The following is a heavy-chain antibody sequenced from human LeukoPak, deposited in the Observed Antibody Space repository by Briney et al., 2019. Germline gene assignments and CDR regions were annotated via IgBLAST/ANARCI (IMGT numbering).Heavy chain of an antibody. V-gene: IGHV1-8*01. D-gene: IGHD1-26*01. CDR3: ARGNAGIVGAGDY. J-gene: IGHJ4*02. CDR2: MNPNSGNT. CDR1: GYTFTSYD. Sequence: ASVKVSCKASGYTFTSYDINWVRQAPGQGLEWMGWMNPNSGNTGYAQKFQGRVTMTRNTSISTAYMEMSSLRSEDTAVSYCARGNAGIVGAGDYWGRGTLVTVSS.